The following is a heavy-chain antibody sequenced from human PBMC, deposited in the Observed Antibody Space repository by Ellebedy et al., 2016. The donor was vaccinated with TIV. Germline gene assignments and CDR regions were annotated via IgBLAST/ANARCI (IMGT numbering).Heavy chain of an antibody. CDR3: ARGGDYYGSGTFPPDF. CDR1: GFTFSSYW. J-gene: IGHJ4*02. Sequence: GGSLRLXCAASGFTFSSYWMHWVRQPPGKGLLWVSRITSSDGSRTSYADSVKGRFTISRDNAKNTLYLQMNSLRVEDTAVYYCARGGDYYGSGTFPPDFWGQGTLVTVSS. D-gene: IGHD3-10*01. V-gene: IGHV3-74*01. CDR2: ITSSDGSRT.